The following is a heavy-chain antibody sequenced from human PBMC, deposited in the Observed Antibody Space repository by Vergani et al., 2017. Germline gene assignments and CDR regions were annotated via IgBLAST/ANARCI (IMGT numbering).Heavy chain of an antibody. J-gene: IGHJ6*02. CDR1: GYTFTIYS. CDR3: ARRVPFSAFEGQMLCYGLDV. Sequence: QVQLVQSGAEVKKPGASVKVSCKPSGYTFTIYSIGWVRQAPGQGLEWLGWISGYNGNTNYAQKLQGRVTMTTDTSTSKAYMELRNLRSDDTAVYYCARRVPFSAFEGQMLCYGLDVWGQGTTVTVSS. V-gene: IGHV1-18*01. CDR2: ISGYNGNT. D-gene: IGHD2-2*01.